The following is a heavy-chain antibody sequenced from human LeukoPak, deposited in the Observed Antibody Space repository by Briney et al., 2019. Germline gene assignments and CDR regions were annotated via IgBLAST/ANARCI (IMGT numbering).Heavy chain of an antibody. J-gene: IGHJ3*02. CDR1: GGSLSGYY. Sequence: KPSETLSLTCAVYGGSLSGYYWSWIRQPPGKGLEWIGEINHSGSTNYNPSLKSRVTISVDTSKNQFSLKLSSVTAADTAVYYCARGSRGGRPMWELLRVWAFDIWGQGTMVTVSS. D-gene: IGHD1-26*01. CDR2: INHSGST. V-gene: IGHV4-34*01. CDR3: ARGSRGGRPMWELLRVWAFDI.